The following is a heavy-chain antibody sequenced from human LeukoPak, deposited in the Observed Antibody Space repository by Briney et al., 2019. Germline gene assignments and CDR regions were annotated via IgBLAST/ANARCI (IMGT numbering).Heavy chain of an antibody. V-gene: IGHV3-21*01. D-gene: IGHD3-9*01. CDR1: GFTFSSYS. CDR3: AKGFTDYYDILTGDHFDY. J-gene: IGHJ4*02. CDR2: ISSSSSYI. Sequence: GGSLRLSCAASGFTFSSYSMNWVRQAPGKGLEWVSSISSSSSYIYYADSVKGRFTISRDNAKNSLYLQMNSLRAEDTAVYYCAKGFTDYYDILTGDHFDYWGQGTLVTVSS.